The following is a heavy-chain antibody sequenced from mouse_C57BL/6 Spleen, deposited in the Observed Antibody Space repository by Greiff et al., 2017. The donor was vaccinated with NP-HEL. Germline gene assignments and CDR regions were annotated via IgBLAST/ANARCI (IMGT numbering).Heavy chain of an antibody. Sequence: QVQLQQPGAELVKPGASVKLSCKASGYTFTSYWMQWVKQRPGQGLEWIGEIDPSDSYTNYNQKFKGKATLTVDTSSRTAYMQLSSLTSEDSAVDYCAREVLSHWYFDVWGTGTTVTVAS. J-gene: IGHJ1*03. CDR3: AREVLSHWYFDV. CDR2: IDPSDSYT. CDR1: GYTFTSYW. D-gene: IGHD1-1*02. V-gene: IGHV1-50*01.